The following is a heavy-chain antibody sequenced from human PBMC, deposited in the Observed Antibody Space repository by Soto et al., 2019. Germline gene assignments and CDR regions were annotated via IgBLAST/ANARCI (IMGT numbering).Heavy chain of an antibody. Sequence: GASVKVSCKASGGTFSSYAISWVRQAPGQGLEWMGGIIPIFGTANYAQKFQGRVTITADKSTSTAYMELSSLRSEDTAVYYCARATSGVHYGMDVWGQGTTVTVSS. CDR2: IIPIFGTA. D-gene: IGHD7-27*01. CDR3: ARATSGVHYGMDV. J-gene: IGHJ6*02. V-gene: IGHV1-69*06. CDR1: GGTFSSYA.